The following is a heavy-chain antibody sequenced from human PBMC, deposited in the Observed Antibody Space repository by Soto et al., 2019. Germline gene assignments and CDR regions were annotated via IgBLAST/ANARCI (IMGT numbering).Heavy chain of an antibody. Sequence: GGSLRLSCAAYGFTFSSYAMSWVRQAPGKGLEWVSAISGSGGSTYYADSVKGRFTISRDNSKNTLYLQMNSLRAEDTAVYYCAKALYYYGSGSYYLYAFDIWGQGTMVTVSS. J-gene: IGHJ3*02. D-gene: IGHD3-10*01. V-gene: IGHV3-23*01. CDR2: ISGSGGST. CDR1: GFTFSSYA. CDR3: AKALYYYGSGSYYLYAFDI.